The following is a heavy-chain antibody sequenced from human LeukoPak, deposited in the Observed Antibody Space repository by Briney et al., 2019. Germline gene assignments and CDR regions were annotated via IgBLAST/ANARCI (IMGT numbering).Heavy chain of an antibody. CDR1: GFTFSSHW. D-gene: IGHD2-15*01. CDR3: AKQLGYCSDGSCYFPY. V-gene: IGHV3-23*01. CDR2: ISNNGGYT. Sequence: GGSLRLSCAASGFTFSSHWMHWVRQTPGKGLEWVSAISNNGGYTYYADSVQGRFTISRDNSKSTLCLQMNSLRAEDTAVYYCAKQLGYCSDGSCYFPYWGQGTLVTVSS. J-gene: IGHJ4*02.